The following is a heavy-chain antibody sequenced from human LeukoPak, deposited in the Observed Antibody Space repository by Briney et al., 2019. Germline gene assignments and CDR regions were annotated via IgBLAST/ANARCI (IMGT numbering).Heavy chain of an antibody. CDR2: VSLSGLT. CDR1: GGSITSMNW. V-gene: IGHV4-4*02. Sequence: SQTLSLTCGVYGGSITSMNWWSWVRQPPGQGLEWIGAVSLSGLTIHNPSLSSRVIMALDPSKNHLSMHLTSVTAADTAVYYCSRENGAFSPFGYWGQGYLVTVLS. J-gene: IGHJ4*02. CDR3: SRENGAFSPFGY. D-gene: IGHD2-8*01.